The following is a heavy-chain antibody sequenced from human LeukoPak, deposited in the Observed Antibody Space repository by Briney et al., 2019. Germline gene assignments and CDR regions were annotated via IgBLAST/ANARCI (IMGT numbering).Heavy chain of an antibody. CDR2: IYSGGST. CDR3: ARYQLPLTTAPSHGMDV. D-gene: IGHD2-2*01. CDR1: GFTVSSNY. Sequence: GGSLRLSCAASGFTVSSNYMSWVRQAPGKGLEWVSVIYSGGSTYYADSVKGRFTISRDNSKNTLYLQMNSLRAEDTAVYYCARYQLPLTTAPSHGMDVWGQGTTVTVSS. J-gene: IGHJ6*02. V-gene: IGHV3-53*01.